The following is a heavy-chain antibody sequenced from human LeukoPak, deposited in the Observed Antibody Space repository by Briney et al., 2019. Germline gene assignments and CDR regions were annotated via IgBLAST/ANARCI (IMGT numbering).Heavy chain of an antibody. Sequence: ASVKVSCKASGYTFTSYYIYWVRQAPGQGLEWMGIINPSVGSTSYAQKFQGRVTMTRDTSTSTVHMELRSLRSEDTAVYYCARAYYYDSSGYYPGGDHWGQGTLVTVPS. J-gene: IGHJ4*02. CDR2: INPSVGST. CDR1: GYTFTSYY. D-gene: IGHD3-22*01. CDR3: ARAYYYDSSGYYPGGDH. V-gene: IGHV1-46*01.